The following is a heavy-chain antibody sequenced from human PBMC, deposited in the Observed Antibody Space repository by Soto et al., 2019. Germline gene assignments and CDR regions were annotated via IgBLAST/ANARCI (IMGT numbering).Heavy chain of an antibody. D-gene: IGHD2-2*02. J-gene: IGHJ5*02. CDR1: GGSFIGYY. CDR2: INHSGST. CDR3: ARGPCSSTSCYRGHWFDP. V-gene: IGHV4-34*01. Sequence: PSETLSLTCAVYGGSFIGYYWSWIRQPPWKGLEWIGEINHSGSTNYNPSLKSRVTISVDTSKNQFSLKLSSVTAADTAVYYCARGPCSSTSCYRGHWFDPWGQGTLVTVSS.